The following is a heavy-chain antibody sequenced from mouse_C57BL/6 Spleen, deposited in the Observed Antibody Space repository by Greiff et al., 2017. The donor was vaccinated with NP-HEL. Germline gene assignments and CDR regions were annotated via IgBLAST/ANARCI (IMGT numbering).Heavy chain of an antibody. Sequence: QVQLQQPGAELVKPGASVKVSCKASGYTFTSYWMHWVKQRPGQGLEWIGRIHPSDSDTNYNQKFKGKATLTVDKSSSTAYMQLSSLTSEDSAVYYCAMRTYYSNPYAMDYWGQGTSVTVSS. CDR1: GYTFTSYW. CDR2: IHPSDSDT. CDR3: AMRTYYSNPYAMDY. D-gene: IGHD2-5*01. J-gene: IGHJ4*01. V-gene: IGHV1-74*01.